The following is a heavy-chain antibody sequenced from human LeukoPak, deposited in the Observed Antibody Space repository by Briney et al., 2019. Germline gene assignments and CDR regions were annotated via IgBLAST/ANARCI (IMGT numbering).Heavy chain of an antibody. CDR2: LYDSGNT. Sequence: PSETLSLICSVSGGSISDYNWNWIRQSAGKGLEWIGRLYDSGNTNYNPSLESRVMMSVDMSKNQFSLKLSSVSAADTAVYYCARDGGSNWNHEYFYIDVWGKGTTVTVS. CDR1: GGSISDYN. J-gene: IGHJ6*03. D-gene: IGHD1-20*01. CDR3: ARDGGSNWNHEYFYIDV. V-gene: IGHV4-4*07.